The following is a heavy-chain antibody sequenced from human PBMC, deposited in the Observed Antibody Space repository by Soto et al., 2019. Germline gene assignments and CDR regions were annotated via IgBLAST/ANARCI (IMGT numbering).Heavy chain of an antibody. Sequence: PSETLSLTCAVYGGSFSGYYWSWIRQPPGKGLEWIGEINHSGSTNYNPSLKSRVTISVDTSKNQFSLKLSSVTAADTAVYYCAVGYSGYDDGKDYYYYYMDVWGKGTTVTVSS. D-gene: IGHD5-12*01. CDR3: AVGYSGYDDGKDYYYYYMDV. V-gene: IGHV4-34*01. CDR1: GGSFSGYY. CDR2: INHSGST. J-gene: IGHJ6*03.